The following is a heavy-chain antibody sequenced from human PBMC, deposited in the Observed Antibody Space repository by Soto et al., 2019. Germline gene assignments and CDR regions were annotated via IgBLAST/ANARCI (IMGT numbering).Heavy chain of an antibody. CDR3: AIMIADGVSWVDP. Sequence: GKSLKISCKGSGYSFTSYWIGWVRQMPGKGLEWMGIIYPGDSDTRYSPSFQGQVTISADKSISTAYLQWSSLKASDTAMYYCAIMIADGVSWVDPWGQGTLVTVSS. D-gene: IGHD3-22*01. J-gene: IGHJ5*02. V-gene: IGHV5-51*01. CDR2: IYPGDSDT. CDR1: GYSFTSYW.